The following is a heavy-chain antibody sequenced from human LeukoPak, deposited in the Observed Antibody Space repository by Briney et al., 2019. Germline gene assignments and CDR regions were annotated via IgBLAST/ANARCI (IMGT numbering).Heavy chain of an antibody. V-gene: IGHV4-59*07. CDR2: IYYSGST. CDR1: GCSFNSYY. Sequence: PSDTLSLTCTVSGCSFNSYYWSWIRQPPGKGLEWIGYIYYSGSTNYNPSLKSRVTISVGTSKNQFSLKLSSVTAADTAVYYCARGAPYYYDSSGYLFDYWGQGTPVTVSS. D-gene: IGHD3-22*01. J-gene: IGHJ4*02. CDR3: ARGAPYYYDSSGYLFDY.